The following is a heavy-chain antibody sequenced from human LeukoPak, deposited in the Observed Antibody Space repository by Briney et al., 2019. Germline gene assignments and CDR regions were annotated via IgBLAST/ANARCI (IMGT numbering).Heavy chain of an antibody. CDR1: GFTFSSYS. J-gene: IGHJ6*03. Sequence: GGSLRLSCAASGFTFSSYSMNWVRQAPGKGLEWVSSISSGTSYIYYADSVKGRFTISRDNSKNTLYLQMNSLRAEDTAVYYCAKDAGPHFYYYYMDVWGKGTTVTISS. V-gene: IGHV3-21*04. CDR2: ISSGTSYI. CDR3: AKDAGPHFYYYYMDV.